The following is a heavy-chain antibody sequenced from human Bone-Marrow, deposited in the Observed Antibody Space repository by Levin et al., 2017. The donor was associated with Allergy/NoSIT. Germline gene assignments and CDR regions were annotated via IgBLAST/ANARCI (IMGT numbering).Heavy chain of an antibody. CDR3: ARDPKYSSGWSQRGAFDS. D-gene: IGHD6-19*01. Sequence: SETLSLTCTVSGGSISSGGYYWSWNRQHPGKGLEWIGYIYYSGSTYYNPSLKSRVTISVDTSKNQFSLKLSSVTAADTAVYYCARDPKYSSGWSQRGAFDSWGQGTMVTVSS. V-gene: IGHV4-31*03. J-gene: IGHJ3*02. CDR1: GGSISSGGYY. CDR2: IYYSGST.